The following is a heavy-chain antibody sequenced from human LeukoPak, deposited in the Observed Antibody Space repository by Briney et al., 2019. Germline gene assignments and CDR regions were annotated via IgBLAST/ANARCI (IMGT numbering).Heavy chain of an antibody. D-gene: IGHD6-13*01. CDR1: GGSISSYY. J-gene: IGHJ4*02. CDR3: SRTPRGGSKTFDS. Sequence: SETLSLTCTVSGGSISSYYWSWIRQPAGKGLEWIGHISTSGSANYHPSLTSRVTMSLDTSKTQFSLPLNTVTAADAAVYFCSRTPRGGSKTFDSWGQGTLVAVSS. V-gene: IGHV4-4*07. CDR2: ISTSGSA.